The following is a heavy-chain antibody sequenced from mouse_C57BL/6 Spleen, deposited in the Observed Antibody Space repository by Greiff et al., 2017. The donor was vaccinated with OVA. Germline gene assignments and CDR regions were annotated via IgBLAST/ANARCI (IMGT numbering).Heavy chain of an antibody. CDR2: ISSGGSYT. J-gene: IGHJ2*01. Sequence: EVKLVESGGDLVKPGGSLKLSCAASGFTFSSYGMSWVRQTPDKRLEWVATISSGGSYTYYPDSVKGRFTISRDNAKNTLYLQMSSLKSEDTAMYYCARSDGYSFDYWGQGTTLTVSS. V-gene: IGHV5-6*01. CDR3: ARSDGYSFDY. D-gene: IGHD2-3*01. CDR1: GFTFSSYG.